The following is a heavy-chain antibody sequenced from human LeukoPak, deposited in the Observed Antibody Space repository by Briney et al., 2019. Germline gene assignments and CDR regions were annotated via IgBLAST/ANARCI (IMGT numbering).Heavy chain of an antibody. CDR1: GFPFSSQG. CDR2: ISGSGGST. CDR3: AKAIIAVAGTSNP. J-gene: IGHJ5*02. V-gene: IGHV3-23*01. Sequence: GGALGPSFAALGFPFSSQGMNLGRQAPGEGPEGVPAISGSGGSTYYADSVKGRFTISRDNSKNTLYLQMNSLRAEDTAVYYCAKAIIAVAGTSNPWGQGTLVTVSS. D-gene: IGHD6-19*01.